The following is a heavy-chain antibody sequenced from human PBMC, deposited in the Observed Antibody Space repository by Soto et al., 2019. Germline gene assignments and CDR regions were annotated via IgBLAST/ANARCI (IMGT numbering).Heavy chain of an antibody. Sequence: HPEGALRRYCVASGFSFNIYNKHWGRHTGERLEWVSGIGTLGDAFYSDSVTGRFTFSRQDAKNSLYLQMNNLRAGDTAVYYCARAFRHGSGSSLPGAGDGFDLWGQGTKVTVS. V-gene: IGHV3-13*01. CDR1: GFSFNIYN. CDR2: IGTLGDA. CDR3: ARAFRHGSGSSLPGAGDGFDL. J-gene: IGHJ3*01. D-gene: IGHD3-10*01.